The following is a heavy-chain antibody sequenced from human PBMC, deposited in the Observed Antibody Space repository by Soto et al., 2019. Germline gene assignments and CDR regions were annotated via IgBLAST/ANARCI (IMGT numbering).Heavy chain of an antibody. CDR3: AKSVYNWNDGFFDY. D-gene: IGHD1-1*01. J-gene: IGHJ4*02. CDR1: GFTFSTYG. Sequence: QVQLVESGGGVVQPGRSLRLPCAASGFTFSTYGMHWVRQAPGKGLEWVAVISYDGVNKYYADSVKGRFTISRDNSKNTLYLQMNSLRAEDTAVYYCAKSVYNWNDGFFDYWGQRTLVTVSS. CDR2: ISYDGVNK. V-gene: IGHV3-30*18.